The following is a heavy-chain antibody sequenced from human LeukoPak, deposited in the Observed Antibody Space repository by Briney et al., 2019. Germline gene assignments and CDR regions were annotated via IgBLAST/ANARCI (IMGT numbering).Heavy chain of an antibody. CDR1: GFTFSSYA. J-gene: IGHJ4*02. D-gene: IGHD3-9*01. V-gene: IGHV3-30*04. Sequence: GGSLRLSCAASGFTFSSYAMHWVRQAPGKGLEWVAVISYDGSNKYYADSVKGRFTISRDNSKNTLYLQMNSLRAEDTAVYYCARVYILTGYLDYWGQGTLVTVSS. CDR3: ARVYILTGYLDY. CDR2: ISYDGSNK.